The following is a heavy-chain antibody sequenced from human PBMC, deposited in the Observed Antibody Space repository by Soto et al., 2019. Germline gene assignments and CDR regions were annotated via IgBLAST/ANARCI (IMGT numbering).Heavy chain of an antibody. V-gene: IGHV4-34*01. D-gene: IGHD6-19*01. CDR2: INHSGST. Sequence: KPSETLSLTCAVYGGSFSGYYWSWIRQPPGKGLEWIGEINHSGSTNYNPSLKSRVTISVDTSKNQFSLKLSSVTAADTAVYYCARGRAVAGTSDYWGQGTLVTVSS. CDR3: ARGRAVAGTSDY. J-gene: IGHJ4*02. CDR1: GGSFSGYY.